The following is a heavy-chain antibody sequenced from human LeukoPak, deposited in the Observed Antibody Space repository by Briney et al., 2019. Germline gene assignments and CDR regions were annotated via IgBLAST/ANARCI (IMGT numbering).Heavy chain of an antibody. Sequence: GASVKVSCKASGYTFTGYYMHWVRQAPGQGLEWMGWINPNSGGTNYAQKFQGRVTMTRGTSISTAYMELSRLRSDDTAVYYCARVSYGDSVVVFDYWGQGTLVTVSS. J-gene: IGHJ4*02. V-gene: IGHV1-2*02. CDR3: ARVSYGDSVVVFDY. D-gene: IGHD4-17*01. CDR1: GYTFTGYY. CDR2: INPNSGGT.